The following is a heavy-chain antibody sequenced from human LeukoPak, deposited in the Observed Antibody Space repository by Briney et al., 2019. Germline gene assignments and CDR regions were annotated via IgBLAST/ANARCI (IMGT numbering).Heavy chain of an antibody. CDR1: GYSISSGYY. CDR3: ARGYYDSTPRGVDNAFDI. CDR2: IYHSGST. Sequence: DPSETLSLTCTVSGYSISSGYYWGWIRQPPGKGLEWIGSIYHSGSTYYNPSLKSRVTISVDTSKNQFSLKLSSVTAADTAVYYCARGYYDSTPRGVDNAFDIWGQGTMVTVSS. J-gene: IGHJ3*02. V-gene: IGHV4-38-2*02. D-gene: IGHD3-22*01.